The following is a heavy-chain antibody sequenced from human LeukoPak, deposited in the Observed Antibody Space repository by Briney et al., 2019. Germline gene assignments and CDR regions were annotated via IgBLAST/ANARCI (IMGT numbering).Heavy chain of an antibody. J-gene: IGHJ4*02. CDR1: GFTFSSSW. Sequence: SGGSLRLSCAVSGFTFSSSWMSWVRQAPGKGLEWMANIRPDGSATYYVDSVKGRFTVSRDNAKNSLFLSMNSLRAEDTAVYYCARYYGTSGPTDYWGQGTLVTVSS. CDR2: IRPDGSAT. CDR3: ARYYGTSGPTDY. D-gene: IGHD3-22*01. V-gene: IGHV3-7*01.